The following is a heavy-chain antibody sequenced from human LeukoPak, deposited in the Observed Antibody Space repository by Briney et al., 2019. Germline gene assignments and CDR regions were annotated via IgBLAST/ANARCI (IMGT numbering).Heavy chain of an antibody. J-gene: IGHJ4*02. CDR1: GASISGGTYY. CDR3: ARRGGSGRAFDY. CDR2: IYYTGST. Sequence: SETLSVTCSVSGASISGGTYYWGWIRQPPGKGLEWIGSIYYTGSTYDNPSLKGRVTISVDTSKNQFSLKLSSVTAADTAVYYCARRGGSGRAFDYWGQGTLVTVSS. V-gene: IGHV4-39*01. D-gene: IGHD1-26*01.